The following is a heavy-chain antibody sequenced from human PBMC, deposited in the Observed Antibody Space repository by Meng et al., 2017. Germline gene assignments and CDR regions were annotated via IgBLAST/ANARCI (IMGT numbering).Heavy chain of an antibody. Sequence: GESLKISCAASGFTFSDYYMSWIRQAPGKGLEWVSYISSRGSTIYYADSVKGRFTISRDNAKNSLYLQMNSLRAEDTAVYYCARGTPRERGYSYGYRFFDYWGQGTLVTVSS. J-gene: IGHJ4*02. CDR3: ARGTPRERGYSYGYRFFDY. D-gene: IGHD5-18*01. CDR1: GFTFSDYY. CDR2: ISSRGSTI. V-gene: IGHV3-11*04.